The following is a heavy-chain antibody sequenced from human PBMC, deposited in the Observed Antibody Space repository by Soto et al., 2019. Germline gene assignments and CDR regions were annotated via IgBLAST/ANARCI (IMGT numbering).Heavy chain of an antibody. CDR3: GRGWNRDYDSRGYLDN. Sequence: SETLSLTCTVSGGAIISGDYYCVCIRQPPRNILVWLGYIYYSGSTYYNPSLKSRVTISVDTSKNQFSQKLSSVPAADTAVYYCGRGWNRDYDSRGYLDNWGQGTMVTV. CDR1: GGAIISGDYY. V-gene: IGHV4-30-4*01. J-gene: IGHJ3*02. D-gene: IGHD3-22*01. CDR2: IYYSGST.